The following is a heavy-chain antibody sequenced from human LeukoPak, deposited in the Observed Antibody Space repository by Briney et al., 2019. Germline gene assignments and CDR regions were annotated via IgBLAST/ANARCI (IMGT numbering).Heavy chain of an antibody. J-gene: IGHJ4*02. V-gene: IGHV3-48*03. Sequence: PGGSLRLSCAASGFTFSSYEMNWVRQAPGKGLEWISYISSSGSTIYYADSVKGRFTISRDNAKNSLYLQMNSLRAEDMALYYCASSKTGTGVFDYWGQGTLVTVSS. CDR1: GFTFSSYE. CDR2: ISSSGSTI. CDR3: ASSKTGTGVFDY. D-gene: IGHD3/OR15-3a*01.